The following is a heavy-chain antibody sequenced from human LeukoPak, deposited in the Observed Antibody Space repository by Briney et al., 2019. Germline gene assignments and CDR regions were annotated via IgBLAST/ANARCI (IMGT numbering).Heavy chain of an antibody. CDR3: AKDLTGTSTYYFDY. Sequence: GGSLRLSCAASGITFSSYGMHWVRQAPGKGLEWVAVIWYDGSNKYYADSVKGRFTISRDNSKNTLYLQMNSLRAEDTAVYYCAKDLTGTSTYYFDYWGQGTLVTVSS. CDR1: GITFSSYG. D-gene: IGHD1-20*01. CDR2: IWYDGSNK. V-gene: IGHV3-33*06. J-gene: IGHJ4*02.